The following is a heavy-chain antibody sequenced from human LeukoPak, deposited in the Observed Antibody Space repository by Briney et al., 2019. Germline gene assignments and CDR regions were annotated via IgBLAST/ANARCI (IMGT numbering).Heavy chain of an antibody. CDR3: AKGAVAPAME. V-gene: IGHV3-23*01. J-gene: IGHJ4*02. D-gene: IGHD5-18*01. CDR1: GFTFSSYG. Sequence: PGRSLRLSCAASGFTFSSYGMSWVRQAPGKGLEWVSVISVNGGSTYYADSVKGRFTISRDNSKNTLYLQMNSLTAEDTAVYYCAKGAVAPAMEGGQGILVTVSS. CDR2: ISVNGGST.